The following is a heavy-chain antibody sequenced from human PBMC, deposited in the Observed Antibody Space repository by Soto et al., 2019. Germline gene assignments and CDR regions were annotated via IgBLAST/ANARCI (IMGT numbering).Heavy chain of an antibody. CDR3: ERESGSWGH. V-gene: IGHV3-33*01. D-gene: IGHD1-26*01. CDR1: GFTFSSYG. J-gene: IGHJ4*02. Sequence: QVQLVESGGGVVQPGRSLRLSCAASGFTFSSYGMHWVRQAPGKGLEWVAVIWYDGSNKYYADSVKGRFTISRDNSKNTLYLQMSGLRAEDTAVCYCERESGSWGHWGQGTLVTVSS. CDR2: IWYDGSNK.